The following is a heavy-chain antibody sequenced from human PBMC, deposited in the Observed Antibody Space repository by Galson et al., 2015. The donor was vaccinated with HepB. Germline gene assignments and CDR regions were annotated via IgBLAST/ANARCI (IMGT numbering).Heavy chain of an antibody. CDR3: ARWEVYSSGWYRQIVY. V-gene: IGHV3-11*03. Sequence: SLRLSCAASGFTFSDYYMSWIRQAPGKGLEWVSYISSSSSYTNYADSVKGRFTISRDNAKNSLYLQMNSLRAEDTAVYYCARWEVYSSGWYRQIVYWGQGTLVTVSS. J-gene: IGHJ4*02. CDR2: ISSSSSYT. D-gene: IGHD6-19*01. CDR1: GFTFSDYY.